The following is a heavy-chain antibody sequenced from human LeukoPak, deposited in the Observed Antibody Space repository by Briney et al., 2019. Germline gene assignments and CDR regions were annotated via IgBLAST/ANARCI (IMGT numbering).Heavy chain of an antibody. CDR3: AKINLAARLRGAFDI. V-gene: IGHV3-43*02. D-gene: IGHD6-6*01. CDR2: ISGDGGST. Sequence: TGGSLRLSCAASGFTFDDYAMHWVRQAPGKGLEWVSLISGDGGSTYYADSVKGRFTISRDNSKNSLYLQMNSLRTEDTALYYCAKINLAARLRGAFDIWGQGTMVTVSS. J-gene: IGHJ3*02. CDR1: GFTFDDYA.